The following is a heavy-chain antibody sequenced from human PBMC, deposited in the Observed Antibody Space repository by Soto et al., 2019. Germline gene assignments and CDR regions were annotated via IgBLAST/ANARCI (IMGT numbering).Heavy chain of an antibody. CDR1: CGSFSGYY. V-gene: IGHV4-34*01. Sequence: SVTLSLTRGAYCGSFSGYYCISILNPPGKGLEWIGSLYYTVTTYYNSSLKSLVTISADKSQNQFSLRLSSVTAADTAVYYCGAYCSRTYCYDWFDPLGQGTLVTVSS. CDR2: LYYTVTT. CDR3: GAYCSRTYCYDWFDP. D-gene: IGHD2-2*01. J-gene: IGHJ5*02.